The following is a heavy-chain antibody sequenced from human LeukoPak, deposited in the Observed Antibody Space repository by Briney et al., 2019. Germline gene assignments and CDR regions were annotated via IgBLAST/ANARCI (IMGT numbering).Heavy chain of an antibody. J-gene: IGHJ4*02. D-gene: IGHD4-23*01. CDR3: ARDRFGYGGNSGL. V-gene: IGHV3-66*01. CDR1: GFTVSSNY. CDR2: IYSGGST. Sequence: GGSLRLACAASGFTVSSNYMSWVRQAPGKGLEWVSVIYSGGSTYYADSVKGRFTISRDNSKNTLYLQMNSLRAEDTAVYYCARDRFGYGGNSGLWGQGTLVTVSS.